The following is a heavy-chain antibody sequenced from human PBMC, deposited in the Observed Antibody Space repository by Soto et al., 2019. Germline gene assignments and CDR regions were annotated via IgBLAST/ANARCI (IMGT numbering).Heavy chain of an antibody. Sequence: QVQLQESGPGLLRPSETLSLTCAVSGASVGSRAHHWSWIRQTPGKVLEWIGYVHYSGDTKYNPSFQSRVTISMDRPRNLFSLWLSTVTAADTALYYCVTEYYQTDDYHKIDWGQGTLVTVSS. D-gene: IGHD3-16*01. CDR3: VTEYYQTDDYHKID. CDR1: GASVGSRAHH. J-gene: IGHJ4*02. V-gene: IGHV4-61*08. CDR2: VHYSGDT.